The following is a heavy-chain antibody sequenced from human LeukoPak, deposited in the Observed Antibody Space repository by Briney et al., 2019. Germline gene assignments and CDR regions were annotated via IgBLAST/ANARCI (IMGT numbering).Heavy chain of an antibody. CDR1: GGSYSGYY. J-gene: IGHJ4*02. CDR3: ARKFRGYYDSTRRYYFDY. V-gene: IGHV4-34*01. Sequence: PSETLSLXGAVYGGSYSGYYWSWIRQPPGKGLEWIGEINHSGSTNYNPSLKSRVTISVDTSKNQFSLKLSSVTAADTAVYYCARKFRGYYDSTRRYYFDYWGQGTLVTVSS. D-gene: IGHD3-22*01. CDR2: INHSGST.